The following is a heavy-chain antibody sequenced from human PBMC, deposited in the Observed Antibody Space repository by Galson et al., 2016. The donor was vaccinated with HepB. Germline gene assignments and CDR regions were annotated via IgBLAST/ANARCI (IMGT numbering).Heavy chain of an antibody. V-gene: IGHV1-2*04. CDR3: ATTFANGWYDAFDI. CDR1: GFTFSGSY. CDR2: TSPLSGGT. J-gene: IGHJ3*02. D-gene: IGHD6-19*01. Sequence: SVKVSCKASGFTFSGSYVHWVRQAPGQGLEWLGWTSPLSGGTNYAQKFQGWVTMTRDTSIGSVYMELSRLRSDDTAVYYCATTFANGWYDAFDIWGQGTLVTVSS.